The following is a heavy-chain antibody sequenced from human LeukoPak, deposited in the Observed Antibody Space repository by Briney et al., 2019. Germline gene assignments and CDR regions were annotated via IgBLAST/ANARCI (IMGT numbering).Heavy chain of an antibody. CDR2: LYYSGST. J-gene: IGHJ4*02. Sequence: SETLSLTCTVSGGSISIYFWSWIRQPPGKGLEWIGYLYYSGSTNYNPSLRSRVTISVDTYKNQFALKLSSVTAADTAVYYCAQSSGYDFDCWGQGTLVTVSS. CDR1: GGSISIYF. V-gene: IGHV4-59*01. CDR3: AQSSGYDFDC. D-gene: IGHD3-22*01.